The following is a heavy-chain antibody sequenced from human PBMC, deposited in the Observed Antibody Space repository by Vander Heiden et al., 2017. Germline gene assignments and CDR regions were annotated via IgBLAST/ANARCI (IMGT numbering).Heavy chain of an antibody. CDR3: ATEHGDYAYYFDY. D-gene: IGHD4-17*01. Sequence: QVQLVEPGGGVVQPGRSLRLSCPASGFTFGIHAMPWVRQHPGKGLEWVAIISYDGSTKYYADSVKGRFTISRDNSKNTLYLQMNSLRPEDTAVYCCATEHGDYAYYFDYWGQGTLVSVSS. V-gene: IGHV3-30-3*01. CDR2: ISYDGSTK. J-gene: IGHJ4*02. CDR1: GFTFGIHA.